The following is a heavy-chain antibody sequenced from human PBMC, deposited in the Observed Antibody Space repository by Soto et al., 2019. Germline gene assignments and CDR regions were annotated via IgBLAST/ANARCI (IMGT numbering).Heavy chain of an antibody. V-gene: IGHV3-15*01. Sequence: GGAVRRNCVAFGFSFSNAWMSWVRQAPGKGLEWVGRIKSKTDGGTTDYAAPVKGRFTISRDDSKNTLYLQMNSLKTEDTAVYYCTAPRVGATYAFDIWGQGTMVTVSS. D-gene: IGHD1-26*01. CDR1: GFSFSNAW. CDR3: TAPRVGATYAFDI. CDR2: IKSKTDGGTT. J-gene: IGHJ3*02.